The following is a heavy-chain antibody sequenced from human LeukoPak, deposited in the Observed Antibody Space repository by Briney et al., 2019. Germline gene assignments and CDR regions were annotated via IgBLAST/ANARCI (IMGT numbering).Heavy chain of an antibody. J-gene: IGHJ4*02. Sequence: GASVKVSCKASGYTFTSYGISWVRQAPGQGLEWMGWISAYNGNTNYAQKLQGRVIMTTDTSTSTAYMELRSLRSDDTAVYYCARERKVTMVRGVTGYYFDYWGQGTLVTVSS. V-gene: IGHV1-18*01. CDR3: ARERKVTMVRGVTGYYFDY. D-gene: IGHD3-10*01. CDR1: GYTFTSYG. CDR2: ISAYNGNT.